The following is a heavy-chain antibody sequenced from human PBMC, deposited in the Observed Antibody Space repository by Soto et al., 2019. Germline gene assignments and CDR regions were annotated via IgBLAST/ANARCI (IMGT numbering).Heavy chain of an antibody. D-gene: IGHD4-17*01. CDR2: VFDGGST. CDR1: GGSFSGYY. CDR3: AREALAYGLYHIDH. J-gene: IGHJ4*02. Sequence: PSETLSLTCAFYGGSFSGYYSSWIRHPPGGGLEWSGYVFDGGSTYYNPSLKGRVAISEDTYKDTFSLRLSSLTAADTAVYYCAREALAYGLYHIDHWGQGILVTVSS. V-gene: IGHV4-34*12.